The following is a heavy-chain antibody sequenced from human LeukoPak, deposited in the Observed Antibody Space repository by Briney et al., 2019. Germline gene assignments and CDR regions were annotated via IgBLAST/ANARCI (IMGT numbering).Heavy chain of an antibody. V-gene: IGHV1-2*02. CDR2: INPNSGGT. J-gene: IGHJ4*02. CDR3: AREEGGYSYGSFDY. D-gene: IGHD5-18*01. CDR1: GYTFTGYY. Sequence: GASVKVSCKASGYTFTGYYMHWVRQAPGQGLEWMGWINPNSGGTNYAQRFQGRVTMTRDTSISTAYMELSRLRSDDTAVYYCAREEGGYSYGSFDYWGQGTLVTVSS.